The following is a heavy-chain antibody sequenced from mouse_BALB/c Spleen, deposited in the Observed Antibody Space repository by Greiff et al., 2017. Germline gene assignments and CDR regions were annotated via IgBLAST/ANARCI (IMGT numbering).Heavy chain of an antibody. CDR2: IWGGGST. CDR3: AKPHYYGSSYPYAMDY. V-gene: IGHV2-6-5*01. Sequence: VQLQQSGPGLVAPSQSLSITCTVSGFSLTDYGVSWIRQPPGKGLEWLGVIWGGGSTYYNSALKSRLSISKDNSKSQVFLKMNSLQTDDTAMYYCAKPHYYGSSYPYAMDYWGQGTSVTVSS. J-gene: IGHJ4*01. D-gene: IGHD1-1*01. CDR1: GFSLTDYG.